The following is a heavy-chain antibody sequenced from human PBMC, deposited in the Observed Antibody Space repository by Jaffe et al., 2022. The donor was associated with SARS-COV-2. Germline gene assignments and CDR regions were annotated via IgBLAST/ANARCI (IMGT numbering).Heavy chain of an antibody. V-gene: IGHV3-23*01. J-gene: IGHJ4*02. CDR2: ISGSGGST. CDR1: GFTFSSYA. D-gene: IGHD4-17*01. Sequence: EVQLLESGGGLVQPGGSLRLSCAASGFTFSSYAMSWVRQAPGKGLEWVSAISGSGGSTYYADSVKGRFTISRDNSKNTLYLQMNSLRAEDTAVYYCAKVPLGAARRSGDYVDPHFDYWGQGTLVTVSS. CDR3: AKVPLGAARRSGDYVDPHFDY.